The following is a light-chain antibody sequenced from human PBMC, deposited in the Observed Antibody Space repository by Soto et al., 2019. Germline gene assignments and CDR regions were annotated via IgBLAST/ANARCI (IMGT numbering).Light chain of an antibody. J-gene: IGKJ4*01. CDR3: KQYGSSPLT. CDR1: QSVSSSY. Sequence: EIVMTQSPVTLSMSPGERATPSCRASQSVSSSYLAWYQQKPGQAPRLLIYGASSRATGIPDRFSGSGSGTDFTLTIRRLEPEDFAVYYCKQYGSSPLTFGGGTKVDIK. CDR2: GAS. V-gene: IGKV3-20*01.